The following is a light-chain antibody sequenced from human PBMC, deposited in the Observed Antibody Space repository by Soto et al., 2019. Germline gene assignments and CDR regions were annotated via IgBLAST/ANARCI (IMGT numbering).Light chain of an antibody. V-gene: IGLV1-40*01. J-gene: IGLJ3*02. CDR1: SSNIGAGYD. CDR2: GNS. Sequence: QAVVTQPPSVSGAPGQRVTISCTGSSSNIGAGYDVHWYQQLPGTAPKLLIYGNSNRPSGVPDRLSGSKSGTSASLAITGLQAEDEADYYCQSYDSSLRGWVFGGGTQLTVL. CDR3: QSYDSSLRGWV.